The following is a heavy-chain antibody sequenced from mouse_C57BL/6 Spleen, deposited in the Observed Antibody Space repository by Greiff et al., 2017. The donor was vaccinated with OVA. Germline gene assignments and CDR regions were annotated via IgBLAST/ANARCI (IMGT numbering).Heavy chain of an antibody. D-gene: IGHD2-5*01. CDR2: ITPNNGGT. J-gene: IGHJ4*01. CDR3: ARGAYYSNLTNY. V-gene: IGHV1-26*01. CDR1: GYTFTDYY. Sequence: EVQLQQSGPELVKPGASVKISCKASGYTFTDYYMNWVKQSHGKSLEWIGDITPNNGGTSYNQKFKGKATLTVDKSSSTAYMELRSLTSEDSAVYYCARGAYYSNLTNYWGQGTSVTVSS.